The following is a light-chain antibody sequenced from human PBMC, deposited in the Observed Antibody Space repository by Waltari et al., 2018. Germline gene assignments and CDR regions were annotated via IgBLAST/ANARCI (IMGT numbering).Light chain of an antibody. CDR2: GAS. CDR1: QSVPTNY. Sequence: EIVLTQSPGTLSLSPGERATLSCRAAQSVPTNYLAWYQQKPGQAPRLLFYGASRRATGIPDRFSGSGSGTDFTLTISRLEPEDSAVYYCQQYGSSSWTFGQGIKVEIK. CDR3: QQYGSSSWT. V-gene: IGKV3-20*01. J-gene: IGKJ1*01.